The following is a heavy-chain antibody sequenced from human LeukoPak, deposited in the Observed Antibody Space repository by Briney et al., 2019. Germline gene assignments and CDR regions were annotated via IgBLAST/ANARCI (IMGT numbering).Heavy chain of an antibody. J-gene: IGHJ6*02. CDR2: INGDGSSS. CDR1: GFTFSTYW. Sequence: GGSLRLSCAASGFTFSTYWMHWVRQAPGKGLVWVSRINGDGSSSTYADSVKGRFTISRANAKNTLYLQMNSLRTEDTAVYYCTRNPGMDVWGLGTTVTVSS. CDR3: TRNPGMDV. V-gene: IGHV3-74*01.